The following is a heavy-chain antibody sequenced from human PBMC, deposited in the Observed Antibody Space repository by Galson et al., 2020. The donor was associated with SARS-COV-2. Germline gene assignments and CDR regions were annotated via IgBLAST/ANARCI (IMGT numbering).Heavy chain of an antibody. J-gene: IGHJ6*02. Sequence: GESLKISCAASGFTFSSYGMHWVRQAPGKGLEWVAVIPYDGYNKKYADSVKGRFTISRDNSQNTVYLQMNSLTAEDTALYYCARDIEVGDYGDYPTHYYGMDVWGQGTTVTVSS. D-gene: IGHD4-17*01. CDR1: GFTFSSYG. V-gene: IGHV3-30*03. CDR3: ARDIEVGDYGDYPTHYYGMDV. CDR2: IPYDGYNK.